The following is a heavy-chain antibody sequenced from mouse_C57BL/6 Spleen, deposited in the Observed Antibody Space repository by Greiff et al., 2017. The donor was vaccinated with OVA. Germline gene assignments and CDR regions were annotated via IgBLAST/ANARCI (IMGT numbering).Heavy chain of an antibody. CDR2: IYPGDGDT. CDR1: GYAFSSYW. V-gene: IGHV1-80*01. CDR3: ARGSSGPGYFDY. J-gene: IGHJ2*01. Sequence: QVQLQQSGAELVKPGASVKISCKASGYAFSSYWMNWVKQRPGKGLEWIGQIYPGDGDTNYNGKFKGKATLTADKSSSTAYMQLSSLTSEDSAVYFCARGSSGPGYFDYGGQGTTLTVSS. D-gene: IGHD3-2*02.